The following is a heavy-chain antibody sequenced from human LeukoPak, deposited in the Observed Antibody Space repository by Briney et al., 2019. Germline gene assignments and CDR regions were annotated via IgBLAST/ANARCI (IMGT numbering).Heavy chain of an antibody. CDR3: ARAGSAHADFDY. CDR2: IYYSGST. J-gene: IGHJ4*02. Sequence: SETLSLTRTVSGGSFTNYYWSWIRQPPGKGLEWIGYIYYSGSTNYNPSLKSRATISVDTSKNQFSLKLSSVTAADTAVYYCARAGSAHADFDYWGQGTLVTVSS. V-gene: IGHV4-59*01. D-gene: IGHD2-15*01. CDR1: GGSFTNYY.